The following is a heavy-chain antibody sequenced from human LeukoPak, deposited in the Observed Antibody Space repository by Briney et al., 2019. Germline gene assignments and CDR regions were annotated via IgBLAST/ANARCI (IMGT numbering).Heavy chain of an antibody. J-gene: IGHJ4*02. V-gene: IGHV1-2*02. CDR2: INPKSGGT. CDR1: GYTFTSYA. CDR3: ARDDYGDYSFDY. D-gene: IGHD4-17*01. Sequence: ASVKVSCKASGYTFTSYAISWVRQAPGQGLEWMGWINPKSGGTNYAQKFQGRVTMTRDTSTSTAYMELSRLRSDDTAVYNCARDDYGDYSFDYWGQGTLVTVSS.